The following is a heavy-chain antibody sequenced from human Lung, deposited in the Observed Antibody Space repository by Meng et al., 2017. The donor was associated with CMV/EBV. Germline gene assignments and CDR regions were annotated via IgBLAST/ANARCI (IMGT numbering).Heavy chain of an antibody. D-gene: IGHD2-8*02. CDR3: AKAPGGYTYYIDS. V-gene: IGHV3-9*03. Sequence: SCAASGFTFGDYAMHWVRQAPGKGLEWVSGISRESGSIAYADSVKGRFTISRDNAWNSLYLQMNSLKPEDMALYFCAKAPGGYTYYIDSLGQGTLVTVSS. CDR2: ISRESGSI. CDR1: GFTFGDYA. J-gene: IGHJ4*02.